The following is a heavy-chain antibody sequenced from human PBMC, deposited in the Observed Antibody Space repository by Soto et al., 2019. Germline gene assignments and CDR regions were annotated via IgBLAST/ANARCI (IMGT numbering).Heavy chain of an antibody. D-gene: IGHD3-10*01. Sequence: GGSLRLSCAASGFTFSNYAMSWVRQVPGKGLEWVSSISGSGLSTYYADSVKGRFTISRDNSKNTLFLQMNRLRAEDTAVYYCAFSRFGETNAPIAYWGQGTPVTVSS. CDR3: AFSRFGETNAPIAY. CDR1: GFTFSNYA. V-gene: IGHV3-23*01. CDR2: ISGSGLST. J-gene: IGHJ4*02.